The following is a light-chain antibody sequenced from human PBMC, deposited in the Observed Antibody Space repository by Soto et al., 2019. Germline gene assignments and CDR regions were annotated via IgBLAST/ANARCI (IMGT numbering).Light chain of an antibody. J-gene: IGLJ1*01. Sequence: QSVLTQPASVSGSPGQSITISCTGTSSDVGDYKYVSWYQRHPGKAPKLMIYDVSNRPSGVSNRFSGSKSGNTASLTISGLQAEDEADYYCSSYTSSSTLYVFGTGTKVTVL. CDR1: SSDVGDYKY. CDR2: DVS. CDR3: SSYTSSSTLYV. V-gene: IGLV2-14*01.